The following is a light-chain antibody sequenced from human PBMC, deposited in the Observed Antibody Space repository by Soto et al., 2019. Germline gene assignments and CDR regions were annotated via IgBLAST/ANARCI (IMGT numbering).Light chain of an antibody. J-gene: IGKJ5*01. CDR2: AAS. CDR3: QQANSLPVT. V-gene: IGKV1D-12*01. CDR1: QGVSSW. Sequence: DIQMIQSPSTVYASVGDRVSITCRASQGVSSWVSWYQQKPGKAPKLLIYAASTLQSGDPSRFSGSGSGTFITLTISSLQPEDFGTYYCQQANSLPVTFGQGTRLESK.